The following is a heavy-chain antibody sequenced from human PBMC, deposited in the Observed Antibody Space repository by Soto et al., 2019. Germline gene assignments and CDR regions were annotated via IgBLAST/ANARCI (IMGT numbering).Heavy chain of an antibody. J-gene: IGHJ4*01. CDR2: IYHGGTT. CDR1: GYSIIIGAY. CDR3: ARVNVMVVAGSTFDY. Sequence: SGTXSLTCTFSGYSIIIGAYFAWIRQPPGKGPEWIASIYHGGTTFYNPSLKSRINISVDTSNNQFSLKLTSVTAADTAVYYCARVNVMVVAGSTFDYWGHGTLVTVSS. V-gene: IGHV4-38-2*02. D-gene: IGHD6-19*01.